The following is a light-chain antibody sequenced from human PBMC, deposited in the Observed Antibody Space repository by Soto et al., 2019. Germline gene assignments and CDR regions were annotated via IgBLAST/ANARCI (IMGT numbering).Light chain of an antibody. CDR2: DVS. Sequence: QSALTQPRSVSESPGQSVAISCSGTSSDIGGYNYVSWYQQHPGQAPKLMIYDVSKRPSGVPDRFSGSKSGTTASLTISGLQTEDEADYYCCSYAGSHTWVFGGGTQLTVL. J-gene: IGLJ3*02. CDR3: CSYAGSHTWV. CDR1: SSDIGGYNY. V-gene: IGLV2-11*01.